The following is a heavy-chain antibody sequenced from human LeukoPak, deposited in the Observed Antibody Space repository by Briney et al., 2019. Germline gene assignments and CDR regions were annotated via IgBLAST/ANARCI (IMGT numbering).Heavy chain of an antibody. CDR3: ARAWSVAGPGFDY. D-gene: IGHD6-19*01. V-gene: IGHV3-30-3*01. CDR2: ISYDGSNK. Sequence: GGSLRLSCAASGFTFSSYAMQWVRQAPGKGLEWVAVISYDGSNKYYADSVKGRFTISRDNSKNTLYLQMNSLRAEDTAVYYCARAWSVAGPGFDYWGQGTLVTVSS. J-gene: IGHJ4*02. CDR1: GFTFSSYA.